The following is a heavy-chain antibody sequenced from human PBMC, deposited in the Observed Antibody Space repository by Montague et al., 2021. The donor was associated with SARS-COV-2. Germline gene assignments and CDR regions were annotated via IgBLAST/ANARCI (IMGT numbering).Heavy chain of an antibody. V-gene: IGHV4-59*01. CDR1: GGSIRSYY. D-gene: IGHD3-3*01. CDR2: IYYTGET. CDR3: ARFWSGYVDK. J-gene: IGHJ4*02. Sequence: SETLSLTCSFSGGSIRSYYWSWIRLPPGKPLEWLGYIYYTGETTHNPSLKSRVTISVDTSRSQFSLRRTSVTAADTAVYFCARFWSGYVDKWSQGTLVTVSS.